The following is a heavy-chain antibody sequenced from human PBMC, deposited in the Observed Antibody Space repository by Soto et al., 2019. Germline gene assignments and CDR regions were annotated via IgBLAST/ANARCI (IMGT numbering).Heavy chain of an antibody. CDR2: IYPGDSDT. D-gene: IGHD6-19*01. J-gene: IGHJ6*02. Sequence: PGESLKISCKGSGYSFTSYWIGWVRQMPGKGLEWMGIIYPGDSDTRYSPSFQGQVTISADKSISTAYLQWSSLKASDTAMYYCARQSSSGQNAYYYYGMDVWGQGTTVTVSS. V-gene: IGHV5-51*01. CDR3: ARQSSSGQNAYYYYGMDV. CDR1: GYSFTSYW.